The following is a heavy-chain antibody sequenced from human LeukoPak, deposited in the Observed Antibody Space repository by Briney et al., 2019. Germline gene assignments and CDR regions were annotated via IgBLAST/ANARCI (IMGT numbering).Heavy chain of an antibody. CDR3: ARDRRVVVTTGPYWCFDL. Sequence: SQTLSLTCTVSGGSISSGGYYWSWIRQHPGKGLEWIGYIYYSGSTYYNPSLKSRVTISVDTSKNQFSLKLSSVTAADTAVYYCARDRRVVVTTGPYWCFDLWGRGTLVTVSS. V-gene: IGHV4-31*03. J-gene: IGHJ2*01. CDR2: IYYSGST. CDR1: GGSISSGGYY. D-gene: IGHD3-22*01.